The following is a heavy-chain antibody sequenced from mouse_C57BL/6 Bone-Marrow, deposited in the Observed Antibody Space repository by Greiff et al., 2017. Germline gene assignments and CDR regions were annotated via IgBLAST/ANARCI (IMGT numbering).Heavy chain of an antibody. J-gene: IGHJ3*01. V-gene: IGHV1-54*01. CDR2: INPGSGGT. CDR3: ARSKNGESWFAY. CDR1: GYAFTHYL. Sequence: QVQLKESGAELVRPGTSVKVSCKASGYAFTHYLIEWVKQRPGQCLEWIGVINPGSGGTNYNEKFKGKATLTADKSSSTAYMQLSSLTSEDSAVYFCARSKNGESWFAYWGQGTLGSVSA.